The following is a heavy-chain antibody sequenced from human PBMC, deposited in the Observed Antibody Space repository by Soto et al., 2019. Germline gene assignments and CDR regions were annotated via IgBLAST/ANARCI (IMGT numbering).Heavy chain of an antibody. D-gene: IGHD2-2*01. CDR3: ARDRGRVQAALGFDP. V-gene: IGHV4-30-4*01. CDR2: IYYSGST. CDR1: VGSISIGDYY. J-gene: IGHJ5*02. Sequence: SETLSLTCTFSVGSISIGDYYWSWIRQPPGKGLEWIGYIYYSGSTYYNPSLKSRVTISVDTSKNQFSLKLSSVTVADTAVYYCARDRGRVQAALGFDPWGQGTMVTVSS.